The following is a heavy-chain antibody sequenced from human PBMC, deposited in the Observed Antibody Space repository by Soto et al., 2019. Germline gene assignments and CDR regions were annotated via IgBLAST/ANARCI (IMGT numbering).Heavy chain of an antibody. V-gene: IGHV1-18*01. CDR3: ARSPEYSSSSGGLDY. CDR2: ISGYNGRT. Sequence: QVQLVQSGAEVKKPGASVKVSCKASGYTFSSYGISWVRQAPGQGREWMGWISGYNGRTNYAQKSQGRVAMTTDTATSTAYLELRSLRSDDTAVYYCARSPEYSSSSGGLDYWGQGTLVTVSA. CDR1: GYTFSSYG. J-gene: IGHJ4*02. D-gene: IGHD6-6*01.